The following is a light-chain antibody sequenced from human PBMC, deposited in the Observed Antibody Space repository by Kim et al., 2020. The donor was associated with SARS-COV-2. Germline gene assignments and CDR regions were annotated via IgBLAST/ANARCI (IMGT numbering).Light chain of an antibody. CDR1: QSVSSN. CDR3: QQYNNWTPWT. V-gene: IGKV3-15*01. Sequence: EIVMTQSPATLSVSPGERATLFCRASQSVSSNLAWYQQKPGQAPRLLIYGASTRTTGIPARFSGSGSGTEFTLTINSLQSEDFAVYYCQQYNNWTPWTFGQGTKVDIK. J-gene: IGKJ1*01. CDR2: GAS.